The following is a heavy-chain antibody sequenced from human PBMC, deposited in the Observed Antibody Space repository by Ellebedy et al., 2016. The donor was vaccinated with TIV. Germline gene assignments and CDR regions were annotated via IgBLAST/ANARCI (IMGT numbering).Heavy chain of an antibody. Sequence: PGGSLRLSCEASGFTFDDYAMHWVRQAPGKGLEWVSGISWNSGVIEYADSVKGRFTISRDNAKNSVFLQMNSLRVEDMALYYFAKAVERGALDIWGQGTVATVSP. CDR1: GFTFDDYA. V-gene: IGHV3-9*03. J-gene: IGHJ3*02. D-gene: IGHD1-26*01. CDR2: ISWNSGVI. CDR3: AKAVERGALDI.